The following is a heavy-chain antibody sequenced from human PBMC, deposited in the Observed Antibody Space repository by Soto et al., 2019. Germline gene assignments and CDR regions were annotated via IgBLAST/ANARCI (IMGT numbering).Heavy chain of an antibody. CDR2: ISYDGSNK. J-gene: IGHJ6*02. V-gene: IGHV3-30-3*01. CDR1: GFTFSSYA. Sequence: GGSLRLSCVASGFTFSSYAMHWVRQAPGKGLEWVAIISYDGSNKHYADSVKGQFTVSRDNSKNTLYLQMNSLRAEDTAVYYCARASGGVLKPFSYYGMDVWGQGTTVTVSS. D-gene: IGHD3-16*01. CDR3: ARASGGVLKPFSYYGMDV.